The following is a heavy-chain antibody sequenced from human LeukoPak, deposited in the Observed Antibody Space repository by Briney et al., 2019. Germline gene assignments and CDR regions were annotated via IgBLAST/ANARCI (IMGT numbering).Heavy chain of an antibody. CDR3: ARDTRHRDFDY. Sequence: GASVKVSCKASGGTFSSYAISWVRQAPGQGLEWMGRIIPILGIANYAQKFQGRVTITADKSTSTAYMELRSLRSDDTAVYYCARDTRHRDFDYWGQGTLVTVSS. V-gene: IGHV1-69*04. CDR1: GGTFSSYA. CDR2: IIPILGIA. J-gene: IGHJ4*02.